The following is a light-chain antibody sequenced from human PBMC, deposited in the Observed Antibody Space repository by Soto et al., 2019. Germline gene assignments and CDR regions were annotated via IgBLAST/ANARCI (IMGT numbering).Light chain of an antibody. CDR1: SSNIGNNY. CDR3: GTWDSSLSAGV. J-gene: IGLJ3*02. V-gene: IGLV1-51*01. Sequence: QSVLTQPPSVSAAPGQKVTISCSGSSSNIGNNYVSWYQQLPGTAPKLLIYDSTQRPSVIPDRFSGSKSGTSATLGITGLQTGDEADYYCGTWDSSLSAGVFGGGTKLTVL. CDR2: DST.